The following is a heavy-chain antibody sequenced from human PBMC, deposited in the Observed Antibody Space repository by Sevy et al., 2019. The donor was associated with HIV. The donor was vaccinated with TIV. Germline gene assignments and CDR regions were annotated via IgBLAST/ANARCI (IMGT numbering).Heavy chain of an antibody. V-gene: IGHV1-8*01. CDR3: ARAGVYYSSTSCYAYYGMDV. Sequence: ASVKVSCKASGYTFTSYDINWVRQATGQWLEWMGWMIPNSGNTGCAQKFQGRVTMTRNTSISTAYMELSSLRSEDTAVYYCARAGVYYSSTSCYAYYGMDVWGQGTTVTVSS. CDR2: MIPNSGNT. J-gene: IGHJ6*02. D-gene: IGHD2-2*01. CDR1: GYTFTSYD.